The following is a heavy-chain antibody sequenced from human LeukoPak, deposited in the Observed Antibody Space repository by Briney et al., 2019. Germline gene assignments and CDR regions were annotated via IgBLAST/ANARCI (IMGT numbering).Heavy chain of an antibody. V-gene: IGHV3-7*04. Sequence: PGGTLRLSCAASGFTFSTYWMNWVRQAPGKGLEWVANITHDGSDKYYVDSVKGRFTISRDNAENSLYLQMNSLTAEDTAVYYCARATTLDYWGQGTLVTV. D-gene: IGHD1-1*01. J-gene: IGHJ4*02. CDR2: ITHDGSDK. CDR3: ARATTLDY. CDR1: GFTFSTYW.